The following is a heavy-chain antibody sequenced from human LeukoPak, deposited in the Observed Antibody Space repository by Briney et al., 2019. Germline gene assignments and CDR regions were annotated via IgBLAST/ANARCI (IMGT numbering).Heavy chain of an antibody. V-gene: IGHV3-30*04. CDR3: ARAPIYSSSLYFDY. J-gene: IGHJ4*02. CDR2: ISYDGSNK. CDR1: GFTFSSYA. Sequence: GGSLRLSCAASGFTFSSYAMHWVRQAPGKGLEWVAVISYDGSNKYYADSVKGRFTISRDNSKNTLYLQMNSLRAEDTAVYYCARAPIYSSSLYFDYWGQGTLVTVSS. D-gene: IGHD6-13*01.